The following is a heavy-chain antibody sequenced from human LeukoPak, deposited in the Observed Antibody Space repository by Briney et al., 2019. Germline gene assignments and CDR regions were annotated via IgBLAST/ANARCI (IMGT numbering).Heavy chain of an antibody. D-gene: IGHD3-3*01. CDR2: ISGSGGST. CDR3: AKSRQSDYDFWSGQPLDY. Sequence: ETLSLTCTVSGGSISSYYWSWVRQAPGKGLEWVSAISGSGGSTYYADSVKGRFTISRDNSKNTLYLQMNSLRAEDTAVYYCAKSRQSDYDFWSGQPLDYWGQGTLVTVSS. V-gene: IGHV3-23*01. J-gene: IGHJ4*02. CDR1: GGSISSYY.